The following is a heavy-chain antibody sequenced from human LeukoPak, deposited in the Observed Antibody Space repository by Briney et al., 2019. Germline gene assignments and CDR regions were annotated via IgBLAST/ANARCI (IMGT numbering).Heavy chain of an antibody. D-gene: IGHD6-19*01. CDR3: ARGVAVAARFDY. V-gene: IGHV3-11*04. CDR2: ISSSGSTI. J-gene: IGHJ4*02. CDR1: GFTFSDYY. Sequence: GGSLRLSCAASGFTFSDYYMSWIRQAPGKGLEWVSYISSSGSTIYYADSVKGRFTISRDNSKNTLYLQMNSLRAEDTAVYYCARGVAVAARFDYWGQGTLVTVSS.